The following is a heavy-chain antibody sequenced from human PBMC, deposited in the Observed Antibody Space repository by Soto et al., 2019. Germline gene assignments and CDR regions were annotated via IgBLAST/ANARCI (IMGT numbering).Heavy chain of an antibody. CDR1: GFTFSSYA. CDR2: ISGSGGST. D-gene: IGHD5-12*01. V-gene: IGHV3-23*01. CDR3: AKVIGDIVGTETYYFDY. Sequence: EVQLLESGGGLVQPGGSLRLSCAASGFTFSSYAMSWVRQAPGKGLEWVSAISGSGGSTYYADSVKGRFTISRDNSKNTLYLQMNSLRDEDTAVYYCAKVIGDIVGTETYYFDYWGQGTLVTVSS. J-gene: IGHJ4*02.